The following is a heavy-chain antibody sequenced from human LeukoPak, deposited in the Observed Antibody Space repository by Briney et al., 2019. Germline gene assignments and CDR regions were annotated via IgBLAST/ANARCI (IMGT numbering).Heavy chain of an antibody. J-gene: IGHJ4*02. CDR1: GFTFSSYA. Sequence: PGGSLRLSCAASGFTFSSYAMSWVRQAPGKGLEWVSAISGGGVGTYYADSVKGRFTFSRDNSKNTLYLQMNSLRAEDTAVYYCAKDHRATLYGEFDYWGQGTLVTVSS. CDR3: AKDHRATLYGEFDY. CDR2: ISGGGVGT. V-gene: IGHV3-23*01. D-gene: IGHD3-3*01.